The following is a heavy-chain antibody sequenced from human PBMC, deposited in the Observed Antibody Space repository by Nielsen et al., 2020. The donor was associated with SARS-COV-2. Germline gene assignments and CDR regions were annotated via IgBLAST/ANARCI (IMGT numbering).Heavy chain of an antibody. Sequence: GGSLRLSCAASGFTFDDYAMHWVRHAPGKGLEWVSGISWNSGSIGYADSVKGRFTISRDNAKNSLYLQMNSLRAEDTALYYCAKDINYSNDYYYGMDVWGQGTTVTVSS. D-gene: IGHD4-11*01. CDR3: AKDINYSNDYYYGMDV. CDR2: ISWNSGSI. V-gene: IGHV3-9*01. J-gene: IGHJ6*02. CDR1: GFTFDDYA.